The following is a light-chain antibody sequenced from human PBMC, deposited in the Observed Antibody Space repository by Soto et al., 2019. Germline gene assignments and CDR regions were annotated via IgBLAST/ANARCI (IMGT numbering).Light chain of an antibody. Sequence: EIVMTQSPATLSVSPGERAALSCRASQSVSSNLAWYQQKPGQAPRLLIFGASTRATGVPARFSGSASGTEFTLTISSLQSEDFAVYYCQQYNNWPLTFGRGTKVEIK. CDR2: GAS. V-gene: IGKV3-15*01. CDR3: QQYNNWPLT. CDR1: QSVSSN. J-gene: IGKJ1*01.